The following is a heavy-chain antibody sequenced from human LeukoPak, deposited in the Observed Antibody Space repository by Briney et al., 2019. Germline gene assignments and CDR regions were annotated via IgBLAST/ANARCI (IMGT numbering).Heavy chain of an antibody. D-gene: IGHD6-13*01. V-gene: IGHV3-21*01. CDR3: ARGYSSSWYLD. CDR2: ISSSSSFI. Sequence: GGSPRLSCAGSGFNFSSYSMSWVRQAPWKGLEFVSSISSSSSFIYYADSVKGRFTISRDNAKKSLSLQTNSLRADDTAVYYCARGYSSSWYLDWGQGTLVTVSS. J-gene: IGHJ4*02. CDR1: GFNFSSYS.